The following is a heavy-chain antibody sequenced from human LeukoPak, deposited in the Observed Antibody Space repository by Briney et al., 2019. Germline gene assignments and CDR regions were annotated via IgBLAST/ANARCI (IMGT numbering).Heavy chain of an antibody. CDR1: GFTFTKYG. CDR2: ISAYNGDT. Sequence: ASVKVSCKASGFTFTKYGFSWVRQAPGQGLEWMGWISAYNGDTRYSQKLQGRVTMTTDTSTTTAYMELRSLTSDDTAVYFFARDPSNTSGWHVYFDYWGQGTLVTVSS. D-gene: IGHD6-19*01. CDR3: ARDPSNTSGWHVYFDY. V-gene: IGHV1-18*04. J-gene: IGHJ4*02.